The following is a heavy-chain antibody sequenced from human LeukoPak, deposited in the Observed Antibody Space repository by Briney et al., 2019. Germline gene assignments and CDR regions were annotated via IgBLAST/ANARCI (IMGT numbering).Heavy chain of an antibody. Sequence: SETLSLTCTVSGDSISSSKKYWGWVRQPPGKGLEWNGRIYYSGNTYYNPSLKSRVTISLDTSRNQFSLRLSSVTAADTAVYYCAKRGGYGLIDYWGQGTLVTVSS. CDR2: IYYSGNT. V-gene: IGHV4-39*01. D-gene: IGHD5-12*01. CDR3: AKRGGYGLIDY. J-gene: IGHJ4*02. CDR1: GDSISSSKKY.